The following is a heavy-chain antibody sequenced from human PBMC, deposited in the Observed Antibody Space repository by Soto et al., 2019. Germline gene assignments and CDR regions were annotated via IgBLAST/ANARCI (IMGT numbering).Heavy chain of an antibody. V-gene: IGHV4-4*07. D-gene: IGHD1-1*01. CDR2: IYATGTT. Sequence: TXETLSLTGTVSGASISGFYWSWIRKSTGKGLEWIGRIYATGTTDYNPSLKSRVMMSVDTSKKQLSLKLRSVTAADTDVYCCVRDGTKTLRDWFDPCGHGISVTVS. J-gene: IGHJ5*02. CDR1: GASISGFY. CDR3: VRDGTKTLRDWFDP.